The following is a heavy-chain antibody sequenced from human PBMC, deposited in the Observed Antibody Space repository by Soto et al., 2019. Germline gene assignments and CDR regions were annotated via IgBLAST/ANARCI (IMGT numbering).Heavy chain of an antibody. D-gene: IGHD3-3*01. CDR3: ARGSGITIFGVVIISPKNWFDP. CDR2: INHSGST. Sequence: SETLSLTCAVYGGSSSGYYWSWIRQPPGKGLEWIGEINHSGSTNYNPSLKSRVTISVDTSKNQFSLKLSSVTAADTAVYYCARGSGITIFGVVIISPKNWFDPWGQGTLVTVSS. CDR1: GGSSSGYY. J-gene: IGHJ5*02. V-gene: IGHV4-34*01.